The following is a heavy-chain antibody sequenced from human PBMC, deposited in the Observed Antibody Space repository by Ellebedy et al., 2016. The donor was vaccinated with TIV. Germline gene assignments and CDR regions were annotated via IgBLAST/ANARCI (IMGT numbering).Heavy chain of an antibody. CDR2: IWYDGSNK. D-gene: IGHD6-13*01. V-gene: IGHV3-33*06. CDR3: TKDSGFVAAAGTGY. Sequence: GESLKISCAASGFTFSSYGMYWVRQAPGKGLEWVAVIWYDGSNKYYADSVEGRFAISRDNSKNTLYLQMNSLRVEDTAVYYCTKDSGFVAAAGTGYWGQGTLVTVSS. J-gene: IGHJ4*02. CDR1: GFTFSSYG.